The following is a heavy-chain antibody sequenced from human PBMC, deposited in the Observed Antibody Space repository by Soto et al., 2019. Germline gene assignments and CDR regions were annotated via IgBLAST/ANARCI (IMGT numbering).Heavy chain of an antibody. V-gene: IGHV3-30-3*01. CDR3: ASLVAYSGSYFDF. J-gene: IGHJ4*02. CDR2: ISYDGTNK. Sequence: QVQLVESGGGVVQPGGSLRLSCTASGFTFSSFDMHWVRQAPGRGLEWVAVISYDGTNKYYADSVKGRFTISRDNSKNTLYLQMTSLRPGDTAVYYCASLVAYSGSYFDFWGQGTLVTVSS. D-gene: IGHD1-26*01. CDR1: GFTFSSFD.